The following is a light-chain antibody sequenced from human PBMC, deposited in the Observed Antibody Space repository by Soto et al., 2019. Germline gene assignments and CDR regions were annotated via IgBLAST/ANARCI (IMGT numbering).Light chain of an antibody. Sequence: DIQMTQSPSSLSASVGDRVTITCRASQRISSYLNWYQQKPGKAPKLLIYAASSLKSGVPSRFSGSGSGTDFTLTISSLQPEDFATYFCQQSYTTPLTFGGGTKVQIQ. J-gene: IGKJ4*01. CDR2: AAS. CDR3: QQSYTTPLT. V-gene: IGKV1-39*01. CDR1: QRISSY.